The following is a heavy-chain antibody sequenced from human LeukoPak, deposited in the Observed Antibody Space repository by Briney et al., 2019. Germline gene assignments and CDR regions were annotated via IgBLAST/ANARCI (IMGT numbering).Heavy chain of an antibody. V-gene: IGHV3-33*01. J-gene: IGHJ4*02. D-gene: IGHD3-3*01. CDR1: GFTFSSYG. CDR3: ARDPVTTIFGVVTTSYFDY. CDR2: IWYDGSNK. Sequence: AGGSLRLSCAASGFTFSSYGMHWVRQAPGKGLEWVAVIWYDGSNKYYADSVKGRFTISRDNSKNTLYLQMNSLRAEDTAVYYCARDPVTTIFGVVTTSYFDYWGQGTLVTVSS.